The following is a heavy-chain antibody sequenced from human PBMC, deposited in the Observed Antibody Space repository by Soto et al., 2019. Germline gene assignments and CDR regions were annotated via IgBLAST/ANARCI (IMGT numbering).Heavy chain of an antibody. CDR2: ISYDGSNK. CDR3: ANRRIQLWLPGDY. CDR1: GFTFSSYG. Sequence: GGSLRLSCAASGFTFSSYGMHWVRQAPGKGLEWVAVISYDGSNKYYADSVKGRFTISRDNSKNTLYLQMNSLRAEDTAVYYCANRRIQLWLPGDYWGQGTLVTVSS. D-gene: IGHD5-18*01. V-gene: IGHV3-30*18. J-gene: IGHJ4*02.